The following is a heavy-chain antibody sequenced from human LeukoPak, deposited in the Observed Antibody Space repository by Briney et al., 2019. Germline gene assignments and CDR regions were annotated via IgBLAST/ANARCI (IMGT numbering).Heavy chain of an antibody. CDR3: AKFQVDYDSSGYYLRPFDY. CDR1: GLTFTSYA. V-gene: IGHV3-23*01. CDR2: ISGSGDST. Sequence: GGSLRLSCAASGLTFTSYAMSWVRQAPGMGLEWVSAISGSGDSTYYADSVKGRFTISRDNSKNTLYLQMNSLRAEDTAVYFCAKFQVDYDSSGYYLRPFDYWGQGTLVTVSS. D-gene: IGHD3-22*01. J-gene: IGHJ4*02.